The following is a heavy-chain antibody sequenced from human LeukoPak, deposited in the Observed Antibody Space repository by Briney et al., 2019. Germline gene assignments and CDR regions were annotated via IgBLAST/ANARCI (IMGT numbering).Heavy chain of an antibody. CDR3: ARDAGDCGGDCPRWFDP. J-gene: IGHJ5*02. Sequence: GGSLRLSCAASGLTFSDYYMSWIRQAPGKGLEWVSYISSSSSYTDYADSVKGRFTISRDNAKNTVDLQMNSLRGEDTAVYYCARDAGDCGGDCPRWFDPWGQGTTVTVSP. CDR2: ISSSSSYT. D-gene: IGHD2-21*02. CDR1: GLTFSDYY. V-gene: IGHV3-11*06.